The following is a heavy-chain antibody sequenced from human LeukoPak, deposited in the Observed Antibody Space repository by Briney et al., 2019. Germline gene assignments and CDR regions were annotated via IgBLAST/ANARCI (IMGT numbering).Heavy chain of an antibody. J-gene: IGHJ6*03. Sequence: ASVKVSCKTSGYTFTGYYIHWVRQAPGQGLEWMGWISPNSGGTNYAQKFQGRVTMTRDTSISTAYMELSRLRSDDTAVYYCASTNRFLEWLSEVDRPYYYMDVWGKGTTVTVSS. CDR2: ISPNSGGT. CDR1: GYTFTGYY. D-gene: IGHD3-3*01. V-gene: IGHV1-2*02. CDR3: ASTNRFLEWLSEVDRPYYYMDV.